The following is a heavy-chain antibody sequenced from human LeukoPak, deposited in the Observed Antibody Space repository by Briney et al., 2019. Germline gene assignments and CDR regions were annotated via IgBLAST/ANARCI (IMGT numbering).Heavy chain of an antibody. CDR1: GGSINSYY. Sequence: SETLSLTCTVSGGSINSYYWSWIRQPPGKGLEWIGYIYYSGSTNYNPSLKSRVTISVDTSKNQFSLKLSSVTAADTAVYYCARAGSGWYNFDYWGQGTLVTVSS. D-gene: IGHD6-19*01. V-gene: IGHV4-59*01. CDR3: ARAGSGWYNFDY. CDR2: IYYSGST. J-gene: IGHJ4*02.